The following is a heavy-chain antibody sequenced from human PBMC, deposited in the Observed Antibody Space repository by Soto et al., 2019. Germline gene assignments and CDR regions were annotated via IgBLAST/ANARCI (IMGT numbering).Heavy chain of an antibody. J-gene: IGHJ5*02. CDR2: INAGNGNT. CDR1: GYTFTSYA. D-gene: IGHD6-19*01. Sequence: ASVKVSCKASGYTFTSYAMHWVRQAPGQRLEWMGWINAGNGNTKYSQKFQGRVTITRDTSASTAYMELSSLRSEDTAVYYCARDKVDLSSGWSLAPWFDPWGQGTLVTVSS. CDR3: ARDKVDLSSGWSLAPWFDP. V-gene: IGHV1-3*01.